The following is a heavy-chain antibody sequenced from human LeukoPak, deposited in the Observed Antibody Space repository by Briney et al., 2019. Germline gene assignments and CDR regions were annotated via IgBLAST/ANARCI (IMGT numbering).Heavy chain of an antibody. D-gene: IGHD3-22*01. CDR2: IIPIFGTA. J-gene: IGHJ4*02. Sequence: ASVKVSCKASGYTFTSYDINWVRQAPGQGLEWMGGIIPIFGTANYAQKFQGRVTITADESTSTAYMELSSLRSEDTAVYYCARAVLYYYDSSGYFDYWGQGTLVTVSS. V-gene: IGHV1-69*13. CDR1: GYTFTSYD. CDR3: ARAVLYYYDSSGYFDY.